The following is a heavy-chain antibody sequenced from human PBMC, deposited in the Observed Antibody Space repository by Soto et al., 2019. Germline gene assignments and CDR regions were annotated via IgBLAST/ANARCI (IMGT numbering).Heavy chain of an antibody. Sequence: SETLSLTCSVSGGSVSNKTYYWSWIRQPPGKRLEWIGYVYYSGTTNYNPSLKSRVTISVDLSKNQFSLRLSSVTTADTALYYCVRTTAVPNTLRSRYFFDYWGQGTLVTVPQ. CDR3: VRTTAVPNTLRSRYFFDY. CDR2: VYYSGTT. D-gene: IGHD4-17*01. CDR1: GGSVSNKTYY. J-gene: IGHJ4*02. V-gene: IGHV4-61*01.